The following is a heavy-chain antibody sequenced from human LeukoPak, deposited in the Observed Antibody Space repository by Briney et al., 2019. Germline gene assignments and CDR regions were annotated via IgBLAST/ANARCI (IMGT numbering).Heavy chain of an antibody. D-gene: IGHD7-27*01. V-gene: IGHV3-23*01. Sequence: GGTLRLSCAASGFTFSSYGMNWVRQAPGKGLEWVSGISPSGGGTYYADSVKGRFTISRDDSKNTLSLQMNSLRVEDTAVYYCAQDLAWGAFDHWGQGTLVTVSS. J-gene: IGHJ4*02. CDR3: AQDLAWGAFDH. CDR1: GFTFSSYG. CDR2: ISPSGGGT.